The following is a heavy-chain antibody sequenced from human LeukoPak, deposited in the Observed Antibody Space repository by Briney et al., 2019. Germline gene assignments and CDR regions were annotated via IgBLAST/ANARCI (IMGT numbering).Heavy chain of an antibody. V-gene: IGHV4-34*01. Sequence: PSETLSLTCAVYGGSFSGYYWSWIRQPPGKGLEWIGEINHSGSTNYNPSLKSRVTMSVDTSKNQFSLKLSSVTAADTAVYYCARVLIYSGSYDWFDPWGQGTLVTVSS. J-gene: IGHJ5*02. D-gene: IGHD1-26*01. CDR2: INHSGST. CDR1: GGSFSGYY. CDR3: ARVLIYSGSYDWFDP.